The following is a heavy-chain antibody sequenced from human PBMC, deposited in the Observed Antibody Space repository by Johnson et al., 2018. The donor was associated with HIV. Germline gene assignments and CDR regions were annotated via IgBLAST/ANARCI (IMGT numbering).Heavy chain of an antibody. D-gene: IGHD3-10*01. Sequence: VQLVESGGGVVRPGGSLRLSCAASGFTFDDYGMSWVRQGPGKGLEWVSGTTWNGGNTGYVDSVKGRFIISRDNAKNSLYLQMNSLRAEDTALYYCARGKWRGGSGTDDGFDIWGPGTMVTVSS. CDR2: TTWNGGNT. J-gene: IGHJ3*02. CDR3: ARGKWRGGSGTDDGFDI. V-gene: IGHV3-20*04. CDR1: GFTFDDYG.